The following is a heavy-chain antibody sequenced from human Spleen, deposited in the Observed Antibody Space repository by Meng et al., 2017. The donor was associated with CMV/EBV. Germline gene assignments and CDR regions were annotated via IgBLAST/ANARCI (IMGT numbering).Heavy chain of an antibody. CDR2: FIQLIST. CDR3: ARGPHYDILAGYYLRWGLDY. Sequence: FIGYDWGWIRQPPGQRLGRIREFIQLISTNYNPSLKRRVTISVDTSKNPFSLKLSSVTTADTAVYYCARGPHYDILAGYYLRWGLDYWGQGTLVTVSS. J-gene: IGHJ4*02. CDR1: FIGYD. D-gene: IGHD3-9*01. V-gene: IGHV4-34*01.